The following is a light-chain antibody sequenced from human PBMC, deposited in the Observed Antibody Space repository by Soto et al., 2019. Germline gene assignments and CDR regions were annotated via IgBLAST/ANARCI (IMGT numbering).Light chain of an antibody. Sequence: EIVITRSPACLSVSLGERATLSCRSSQSVSSYLAWYQQKPGQAPRLLIYGASTRETGIPARFSGSGSGTEFTLTISSLQSEDFAVYYCQQYNNWPLTFGQGTKVDTK. CDR2: GAS. J-gene: IGKJ1*01. V-gene: IGKV3-15*01. CDR3: QQYNNWPLT. CDR1: QSVSSY.